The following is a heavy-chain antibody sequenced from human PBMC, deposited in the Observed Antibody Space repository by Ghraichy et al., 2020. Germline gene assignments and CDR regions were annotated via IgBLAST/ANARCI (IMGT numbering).Heavy chain of an antibody. CDR1: GFTFSSYG. J-gene: IGHJ6*02. Sequence: GESLNISCAASGFTFSSYGMHWVRQAPGKGLEWVAVISNDGSNKNYADSVKGRFTISRDNSKNTLYLQMNSLRAEDTAVYYCAKEIDYDSSGYYYWYYHNDMDVWGQGTTVTVSS. CDR2: ISNDGSNK. CDR3: AKEIDYDSSGYYYWYYHNDMDV. V-gene: IGHV3-30*18. D-gene: IGHD3-22*01.